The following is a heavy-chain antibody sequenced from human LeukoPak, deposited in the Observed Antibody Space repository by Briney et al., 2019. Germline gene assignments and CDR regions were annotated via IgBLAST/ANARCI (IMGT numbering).Heavy chain of an antibody. D-gene: IGHD1-1*01. Sequence: GGSLRLSCAASGFTFSNYVMSWVRQAPGKGLEWVSAISGSGGSTYSADSVKGRFTISRDNSNNTLYLQMNSLRAEDTAVYYCVKTLQQLGPDFWGQGTLVTVSS. V-gene: IGHV3-23*01. CDR3: VKTLQQLGPDF. CDR2: ISGSGGST. J-gene: IGHJ4*02. CDR1: GFTFSNYV.